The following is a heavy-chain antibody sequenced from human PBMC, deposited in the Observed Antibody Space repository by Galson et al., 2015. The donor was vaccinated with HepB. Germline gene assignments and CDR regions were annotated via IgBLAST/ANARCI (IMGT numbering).Heavy chain of an antibody. CDR2: IYPGDSDT. CDR1: YW. CDR3: AREGSGSYQYCFDF. V-gene: IGHV5-51*01. Sequence: YWIGWVRQMPGKGLEWMGIIYPGDSDTRYSPSFQGQVTMTRDTSSSTAYMELSNLISDDTALYYCAREGSGSYQYCFDFWGQGALVTVSS. D-gene: IGHD1-26*01. J-gene: IGHJ4*02.